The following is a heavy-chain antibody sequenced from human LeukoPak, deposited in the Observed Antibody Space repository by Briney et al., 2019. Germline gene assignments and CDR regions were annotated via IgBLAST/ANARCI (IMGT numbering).Heavy chain of an antibody. D-gene: IGHD1-26*01. J-gene: IGHJ4*02. CDR3: KSGGAAPGSFDY. CDR2: IKHDGSEQ. V-gene: IGHV3-7*01. CDR1: GLTFTRFW. Sequence: GGSLRLSCAASGLTFTRFWMSWMRQAPGKGLQWVANIKHDGSEQYYVDSVKGRFTISRDNAKNSLLLQMNSLGVEDTAVYYCKSGGAAPGSFDYWGQGALVTVSS.